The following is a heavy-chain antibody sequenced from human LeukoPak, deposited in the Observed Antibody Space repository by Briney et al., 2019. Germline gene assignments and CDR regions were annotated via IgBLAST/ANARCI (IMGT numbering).Heavy chain of an antibody. V-gene: IGHV3-23*01. CDR1: GFTFSSYA. CDR3: AKDPGRESSGWYESYYFDY. CDR2: ISGSGGST. Sequence: GGSLSLSCAASGFTFSSYAMSWVPQAPGKGLEWVSAISGSGGSTYYADSVNGRFTISRDNSKNTLYLQMNSLRAEDTAVYYCAKDPGRESSGWYESYYFDYWGQGTLVTVSS. J-gene: IGHJ4*02. D-gene: IGHD6-19*01.